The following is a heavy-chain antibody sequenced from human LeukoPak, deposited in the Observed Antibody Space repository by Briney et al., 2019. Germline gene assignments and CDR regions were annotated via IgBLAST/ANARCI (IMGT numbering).Heavy chain of an antibody. J-gene: IGHJ4*02. D-gene: IGHD5-18*01. CDR3: ARARWIQLWERIYYFDY. Sequence: SQTLSLTCAISGDSVSSNSAAWNWIRQSPSRGLEWLGRTYYRSKWYNDYAVSVKSRITINPDTSKNQFSLQLNSVTPEDTAVYYCARARWIQLWERIYYFDYWGQGTLVTVSS. V-gene: IGHV6-1*01. CDR1: GDSVSSNSAA. CDR2: TYYRSKWYN.